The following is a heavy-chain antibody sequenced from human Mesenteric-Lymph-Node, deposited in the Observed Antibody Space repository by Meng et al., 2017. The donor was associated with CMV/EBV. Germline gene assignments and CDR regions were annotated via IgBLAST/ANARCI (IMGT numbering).Heavy chain of an antibody. V-gene: IGHV3-30*04. D-gene: IGHD6-19*01. Sequence: SGFTFRNFAMQWVRQARGKGLEWVALISWDGSDKYYADSVRGRFTISRDNSKNTLFLQMNSLRIEDTAVYYCARVGYSSGWYDLLDYWGQGTLVTVSS. CDR2: ISWDGSDK. CDR3: ARVGYSSGWYDLLDY. J-gene: IGHJ4*02. CDR1: GFTFRNFA.